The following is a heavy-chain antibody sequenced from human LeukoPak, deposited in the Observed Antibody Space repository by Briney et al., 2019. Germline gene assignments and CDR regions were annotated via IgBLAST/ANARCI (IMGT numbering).Heavy chain of an antibody. Sequence: GGSLSLSCAASGFTFSSYSMNWVRQAPGKGLEWVSSISSTGTYMYYADSVKGRFTISRDNAKNSLYLQMNSLRAEDTAVYYCARDPVRGALDGFDIWGQGTMVTVSS. CDR2: ISSTGTYM. D-gene: IGHD3-10*01. CDR3: ARDPVRGALDGFDI. V-gene: IGHV3-21*01. J-gene: IGHJ3*02. CDR1: GFTFSSYS.